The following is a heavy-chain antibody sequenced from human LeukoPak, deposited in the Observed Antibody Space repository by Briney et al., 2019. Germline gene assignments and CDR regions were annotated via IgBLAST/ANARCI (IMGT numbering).Heavy chain of an antibody. V-gene: IGHV3-48*03. J-gene: IGHJ5*02. CDR1: GFTFSSYE. CDR2: ISSSGSTI. Sequence: GGSLRLSCAASGFTFSSYEMNWVRQAPGKGLERVSYISSSGSTIYYADSVKGRFTISRDNAKNSLYLQMNSLRAEDTAVYYCARGPTVVVPAAARFDPWGQGTLVTVSS. D-gene: IGHD2-2*01. CDR3: ARGPTVVVPAAARFDP.